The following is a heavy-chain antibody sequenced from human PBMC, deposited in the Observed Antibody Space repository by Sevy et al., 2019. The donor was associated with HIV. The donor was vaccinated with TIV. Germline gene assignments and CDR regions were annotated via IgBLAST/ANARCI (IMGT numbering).Heavy chain of an antibody. Sequence: GGSLRLSCAASGFTFSSYAMHWVRQAPGKGLEWVAVISYDGSNKYYADSVKGRFTISRDNSKNTLYLQMNSLRAEDTAVYYCAGSGYVVVPAATTAMVTHYYYGMDVWGQGTTVTVSS. CDR2: ISYDGSNK. D-gene: IGHD2-2*01. J-gene: IGHJ6*02. CDR1: GFTFSSYA. V-gene: IGHV3-30*04. CDR3: AGSGYVVVPAATTAMVTHYYYGMDV.